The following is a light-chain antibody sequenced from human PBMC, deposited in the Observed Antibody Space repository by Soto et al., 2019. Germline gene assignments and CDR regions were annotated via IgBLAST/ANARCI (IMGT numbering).Light chain of an antibody. CDR1: LTISDNY. Sequence: EIVLTHSPGTLSLSPGERATLSCRASLTISDNYLAWYQQKAGQAPRLVIYGASSRATGIPDRFSASGSGTDFTLTISRMETEDFAVYYCQQYSMAPLTFGQGTKVDIK. CDR3: QQYSMAPLT. J-gene: IGKJ1*01. V-gene: IGKV3-20*01. CDR2: GAS.